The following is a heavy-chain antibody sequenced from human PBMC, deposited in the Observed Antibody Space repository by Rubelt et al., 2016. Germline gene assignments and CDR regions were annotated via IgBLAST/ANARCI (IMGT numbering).Heavy chain of an antibody. CDR3: ARGEYKYGMLGMDV. J-gene: IGHJ6*02. CDR2: IYSGDNS. Sequence: EVQLVESGGGLVQPGGSLRLSCAASGFIVSSHYMNWVRQAPGKGLEWVSVIYSGDNSYYADSVKGRFTISRDISENTLYLKMSSLRAADTAVYYCARGEYKYGMLGMDVWGQGTTVTVSS. V-gene: IGHV3-66*02. CDR1: GFIVSSHY. D-gene: IGHD1-1*01.